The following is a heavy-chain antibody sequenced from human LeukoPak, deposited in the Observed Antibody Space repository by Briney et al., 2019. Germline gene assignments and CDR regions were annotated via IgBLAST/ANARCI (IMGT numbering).Heavy chain of an antibody. J-gene: IGHJ4*02. CDR2: ISRGGNT. CDR3: ARHLAVASFYSFDC. Sequence: PGGSLRLSCAASGFTFSDSYMSWIRQAPGKGLEWISYISRGGNTYYADSVKGRFTISRDNAKNSLFLQMNSLRAEDTAAYYCARHLAVASFYSFDCWGLGTLVTVSS. CDR1: GFTFSDSY. D-gene: IGHD6-19*01. V-gene: IGHV3-11*04.